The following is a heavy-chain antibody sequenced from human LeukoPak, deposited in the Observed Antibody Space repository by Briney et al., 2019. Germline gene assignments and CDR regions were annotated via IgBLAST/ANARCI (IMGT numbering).Heavy chain of an antibody. V-gene: IGHV3-74*01. CDR2: INGDGRNI. Sequence: GGSLRLSCAASGFTVSSNYMSWVRQAPGKGLVWVSRINGDGRNINYADSVRGRFTISRDNAKNTLYLQMNSLRAEDTAVYYCATDYDILTGPRYYYGMDVWGQGTTVTVPS. CDR3: ATDYDILTGPRYYYGMDV. CDR1: GFTVSSNY. D-gene: IGHD3-9*01. J-gene: IGHJ6*02.